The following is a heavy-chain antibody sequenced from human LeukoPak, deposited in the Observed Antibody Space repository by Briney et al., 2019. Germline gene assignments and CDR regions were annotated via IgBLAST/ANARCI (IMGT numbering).Heavy chain of an antibody. V-gene: IGHV4-4*07. CDR1: GGSMNPYT. J-gene: IGHJ3*02. D-gene: IGHD1-1*01. CDR2: SYTSGTT. Sequence: SGTLSLTCTVSGGSMNPYTWTWIRQPAGKGLEWIGRSYTSGTTNYNRSLESRVTMSVDTSKNQFSLKLTSVTVADTAVYYCARGNNWNDHDAFDIWGQGTLVTVSS. CDR3: ARGNNWNDHDAFDI.